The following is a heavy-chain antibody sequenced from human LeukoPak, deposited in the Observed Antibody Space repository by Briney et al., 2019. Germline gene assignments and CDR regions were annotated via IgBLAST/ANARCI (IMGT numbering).Heavy chain of an antibody. D-gene: IGHD2-15*01. CDR1: GFTFSSYA. CDR2: ISYDGSKK. CDR3: ARVLFGGETSGPFDY. Sequence: QPGGSLRLSCAASGFTFSSYAMHWVRQAPGKGLEWVAVISYDGSKKYYADSVKGRFTISRDNPKNTLYVQTNSLRAEDTAVYFCARVLFGGETSGPFDYWGQGTLVTVSS. V-gene: IGHV3-30*03. J-gene: IGHJ4*02.